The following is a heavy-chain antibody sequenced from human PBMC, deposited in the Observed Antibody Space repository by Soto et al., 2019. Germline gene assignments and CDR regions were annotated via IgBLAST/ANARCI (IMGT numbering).Heavy chain of an antibody. CDR3: AKSLYDFQDAFDI. D-gene: IGHD3-3*01. V-gene: IGHV3-23*01. CDR2: ISGSGGST. J-gene: IGHJ3*02. Sequence: GGSLRLSCAVSGFTFSDYWISWVRQAPGKGLEWVSAISGSGGSTYYADSVKGRFTISRDNSNNTLYLQMNSLRAADTAVYYSAKSLYDFQDAFDIWSQGTMVTVSS. CDR1: GFTFSDYW.